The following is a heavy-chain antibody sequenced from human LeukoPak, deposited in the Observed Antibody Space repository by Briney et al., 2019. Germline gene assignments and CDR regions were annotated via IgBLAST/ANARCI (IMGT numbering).Heavy chain of an antibody. J-gene: IGHJ5*02. CDR1: GGSISSSSYY. CDR2: IYYSGST. D-gene: IGHD3-10*01. V-gene: IGHV4-39*07. Sequence: SETLSLTCTVSGGSISSSSYYWGWIRQPPGKGLEWIGSIYYSGSTYYNPSLKSRVTISVDTSKNQFSLKLSSVTAADTAVYYCARLTLPQITMVRGGTFDPWGQGTLVTVSS. CDR3: ARLTLPQITMVRGGTFDP.